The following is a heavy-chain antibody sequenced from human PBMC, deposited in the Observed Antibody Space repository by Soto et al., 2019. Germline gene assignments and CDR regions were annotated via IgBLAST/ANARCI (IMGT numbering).Heavy chain of an antibody. V-gene: IGHV1-46*01. CDR2: INTSGGST. D-gene: IGHD1-26*01. CDR1: GYTFTSYY. Sequence: QLQLVQSGAEVKKPGASVKVSCKASGYTFTSYYMHWVRQAPGQGLEWMGIINTSGGSTSYAQKLLGRVTMTRDTSTSTVYMELSSLRSEDTAVYYCARRQNGSLTSWGQGTLVTVSS. CDR3: ARRQNGSLTS. J-gene: IGHJ4*02.